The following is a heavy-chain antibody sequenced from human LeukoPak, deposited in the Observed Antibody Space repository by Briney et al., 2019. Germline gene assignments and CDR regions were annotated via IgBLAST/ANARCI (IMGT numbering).Heavy chain of an antibody. V-gene: IGHV3-11*01. CDR2: ISSSGTTI. CDR3: ARGRSSSPIYYYGMDV. D-gene: IGHD6-13*01. CDR1: GLTFKDYY. J-gene: IGHJ6*02. Sequence: SLRLSCAASGLTFKDYYMSWIRQAPGKGLEWVSYISSSGTTIYYADSVKGRFTISRDNAKNSLYLQMTSLRAEDTAVYYCARGRSSSPIYYYGMDVWGQGTTVTVSS.